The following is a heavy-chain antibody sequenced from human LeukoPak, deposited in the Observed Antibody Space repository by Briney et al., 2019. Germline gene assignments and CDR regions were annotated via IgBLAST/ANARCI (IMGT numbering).Heavy chain of an antibody. D-gene: IGHD4-17*01. Sequence: SESLSLTCAVYGGSFSGYYWSWIRQPPGKGLEWIGEINHSGSTNYNPSLKSRVTILVDTSKNQFSLKLSSVTAADTAVYYCARGHSPVTTKVSYFQHWGQGTLVTVSS. J-gene: IGHJ1*01. CDR2: INHSGST. CDR1: GGSFSGYY. V-gene: IGHV4-34*01. CDR3: ARGHSPVTTKVSYFQH.